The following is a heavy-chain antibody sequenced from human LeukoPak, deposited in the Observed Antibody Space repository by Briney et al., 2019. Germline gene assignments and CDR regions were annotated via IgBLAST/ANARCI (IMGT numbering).Heavy chain of an antibody. V-gene: IGHV1-46*01. Sequence: GASVKVSCKASGYTFTSYYMHWVRQAPGQGLEWMGIINPSGGSTSYAQKFQGRVTMTRDTSTSAVYMEMSSLRSEDTAVYYCARRRTTYYYDSSGYCDYWGQGTLVTVSS. CDR1: GYTFTSYY. CDR3: ARRRTTYYYDSSGYCDY. CDR2: INPSGGST. D-gene: IGHD3-22*01. J-gene: IGHJ4*02.